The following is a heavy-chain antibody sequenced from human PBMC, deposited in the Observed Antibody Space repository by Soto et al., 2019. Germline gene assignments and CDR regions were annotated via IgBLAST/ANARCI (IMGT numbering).Heavy chain of an antibody. Sequence: EVQLVESGGGLVQPGGSLRLSCAASGFTVSSNYMSWVRQAPGKGLEWVSVIYSGGSTYYADSVKGRFTISRDNSKNTLYLQMNSRRAEDTAVFYCARDKGQWLVRGTFGGGYYYMDVWGKGTTVTVSS. CDR2: IYSGGST. V-gene: IGHV3-66*01. D-gene: IGHD6-19*01. CDR1: GFTVSSNY. J-gene: IGHJ6*03. CDR3: ARDKGQWLVRGTFGGGYYYMDV.